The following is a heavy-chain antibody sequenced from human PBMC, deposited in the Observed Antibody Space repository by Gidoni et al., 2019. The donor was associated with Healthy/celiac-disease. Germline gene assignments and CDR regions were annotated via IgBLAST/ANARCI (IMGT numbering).Heavy chain of an antibody. V-gene: IGHV4-34*01. D-gene: IGHD2-2*02. CDR2: SNHSGST. J-gene: IGHJ4*02. CDR3: ARGRRYCSSTSCYTTHFDY. Sequence: HVQLQQGGAGLLKPSDTLSLTCAVSVGSFSGYYWSWLRQPPGKELEWIGESNHSGSTNYNTSLKSRVTISVDTVKDQCSLKLSAVTAADTAVYYWARGRRYCSSTSCYTTHFDYWGQGTLVTVSS. CDR1: VGSFSGYY.